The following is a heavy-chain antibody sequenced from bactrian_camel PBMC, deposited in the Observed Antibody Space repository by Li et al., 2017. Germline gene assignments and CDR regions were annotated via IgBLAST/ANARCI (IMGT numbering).Heavy chain of an antibody. CDR1: GATWTTNC. CDR2: ILPGSGAT. J-gene: IGHJ4*01. D-gene: IGHD4*01. Sequence: HVQLVESGGGAVQTGGSLKLSCVVSGATWTTNCIGWIRQVPGKEREAVASILPGSGATIYVDSVKGRFTISQDKAMNTVYLQMNSLKSEDTARYYCARTPATLDWGQGTQVTVS. CDR3: ARTPATLD. V-gene: IGHV3S1*01.